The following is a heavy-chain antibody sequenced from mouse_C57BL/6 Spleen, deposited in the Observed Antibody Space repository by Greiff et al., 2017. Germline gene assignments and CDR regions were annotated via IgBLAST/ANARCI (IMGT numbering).Heavy chain of an antibody. V-gene: IGHV7-3*01. CDR1: GFTFTDYY. D-gene: IGHD1-1*01. Sequence: EVNVVESGGGLVQPGGSLSLSCAASGFTFTDYYMSWVRQPPGKALEWLGFIRNKANGYTTEYSASVKGRFTISRDNSQSILYLQMNALRAEDSATYYCARSITTVVGGYWGQGTLVTVSA. CDR3: ARSITTVVGGY. J-gene: IGHJ3*01. CDR2: IRNKANGYTT.